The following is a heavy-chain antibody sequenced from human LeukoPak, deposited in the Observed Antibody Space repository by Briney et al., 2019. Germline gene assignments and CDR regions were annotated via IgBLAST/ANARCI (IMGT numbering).Heavy chain of an antibody. Sequence: GGSLRLSCAASGFTFSSYGMHWVRQAPGKGLEWVAVISYDGSNKYYADSVKGRFTISRDNSKNTLYLQMNSLRAEDTAVYYCAKELDYWGQGTLVTVSS. CDR1: GFTFSSYG. CDR2: ISYDGSNK. J-gene: IGHJ4*02. V-gene: IGHV3-30*18. CDR3: AKELDY.